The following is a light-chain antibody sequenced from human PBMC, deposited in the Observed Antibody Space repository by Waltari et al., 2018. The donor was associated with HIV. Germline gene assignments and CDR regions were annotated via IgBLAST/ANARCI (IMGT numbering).Light chain of an antibody. V-gene: IGLV2-8*01. CDR1: SSDLGAFDS. CDR2: EVT. J-gene: IGLJ2*01. CDR3: SSYGDNVWVI. Sequence: QSALTQPPSASGSLGQSVTISCTGSSSDLGAFDSVSWFQQYPHSAPTLVLYEVTKRPSGVPDRFSGSRSGNTAFLTVSGLQPNDTAAYFCSSYGDNVWVIFGGGTNLTVL.